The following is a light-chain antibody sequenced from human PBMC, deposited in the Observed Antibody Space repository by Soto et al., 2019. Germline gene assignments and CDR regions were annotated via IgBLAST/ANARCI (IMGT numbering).Light chain of an antibody. J-gene: IGKJ1*01. CDR1: PRLRSS. Sequence: TPSPDTLSVSLGESATLSCRASPRLRSSLAWYQQKPGQAPRLLIYDASTRATGIPARFSGSGSGTDFTLTISGLQSADFAVYYCQQYNNWPQTFGQGTKVDIK. V-gene: IGKV3-15*01. CDR3: QQYNNWPQT. CDR2: DAS.